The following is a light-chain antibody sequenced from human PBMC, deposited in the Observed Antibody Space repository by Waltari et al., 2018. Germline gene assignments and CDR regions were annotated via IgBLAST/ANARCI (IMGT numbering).Light chain of an antibody. CDR3: QQLNSYPLT. Sequence: DIQLTQSPSFLSTSVGDRVTIACRASQGIGSYLAWYQQTPGKAPQLLIHAASTLQSGVPSRFSGSGSGTEFTLTISSLQPEDFATYYCQQLNSYPLTFGPGTKVDIK. CDR1: QGIGSY. CDR2: AAS. V-gene: IGKV1-9*01. J-gene: IGKJ3*01.